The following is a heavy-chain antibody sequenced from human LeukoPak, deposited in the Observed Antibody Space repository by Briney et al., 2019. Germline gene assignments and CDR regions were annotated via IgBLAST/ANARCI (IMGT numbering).Heavy chain of an antibody. V-gene: IGHV4-39*07. J-gene: IGHJ5*02. CDR1: GGSISSSSYY. D-gene: IGHD1-26*01. Sequence: AETLSLTCTVSGGSISSSSYYWGWIRQPPGKGLEWIGSIYYSGSTYYNPTLKSRVTISVDTSKNQFSLKLSSVTAADTAVYYCARVEWELSNWFDPWGQGTLVTVSS. CDR2: IYYSGST. CDR3: ARVEWELSNWFDP.